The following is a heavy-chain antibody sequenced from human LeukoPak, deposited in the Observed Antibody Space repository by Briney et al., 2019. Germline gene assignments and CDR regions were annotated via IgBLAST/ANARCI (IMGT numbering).Heavy chain of an antibody. CDR2: IQSKSEGGTT. D-gene: IGHD4-17*01. CDR3: TSVGDYAYFDY. V-gene: IGHV3-15*01. J-gene: IGHJ4*02. Sequence: GGSLRLSCAASGFTFSNAWMSWGRQAPGKGLEWIGRIQSKSEGGTTAYAAPVRGRFTISRGDSKHTVYLQMNSLRTEDTAVYYCTSVGDYAYFDYWGQGTLVTVSS. CDR1: GFTFSNAW.